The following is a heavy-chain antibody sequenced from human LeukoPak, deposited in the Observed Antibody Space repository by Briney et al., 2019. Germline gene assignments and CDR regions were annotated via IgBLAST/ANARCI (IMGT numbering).Heavy chain of an antibody. D-gene: IGHD2-2*01. CDR2: ISSSGSYI. CDR1: GFTFSSHS. Sequence: GGSLRLSCAASGFTFSSHSMNWVRQAPGKGLEWVSSISSSGSYIYYADSVKGRFTISRDNAKNSLYLQMNSLRAEDTAVYYCARAPPCSSTSCYDRDWYFDLWGRGTLVTVSS. V-gene: IGHV3-21*01. J-gene: IGHJ2*01. CDR3: ARAPPCSSTSCYDRDWYFDL.